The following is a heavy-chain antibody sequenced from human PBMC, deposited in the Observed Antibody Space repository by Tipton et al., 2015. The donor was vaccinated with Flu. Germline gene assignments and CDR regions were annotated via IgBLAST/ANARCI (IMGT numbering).Heavy chain of an antibody. CDR2: VYTSGSA. CDR1: GGSISSYY. D-gene: IGHD4-11*01. CDR3: ARDGPAYRPYDH. V-gene: IGHV4-4*07. Sequence: LRLSCTVSGGSISSYYWTWIRQPAGKGLEWIGRVYTSGSANYSPSLKSRVTMSVDTSKNQFSLKLSSVTAADTAVYYCARDGPAYRPYDHWGQGTLVTVSS. J-gene: IGHJ4*02.